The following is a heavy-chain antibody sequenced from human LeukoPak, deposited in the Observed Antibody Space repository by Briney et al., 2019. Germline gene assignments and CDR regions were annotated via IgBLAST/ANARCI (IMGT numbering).Heavy chain of an antibody. CDR3: ARASNRYYDSSGGFDY. Sequence: GGSLRLSCAASGFTVSSNYMSWVRQAPGKGLEWVSVIYSGGSTYYADSVKGRFTISRDNSKNTLYLQMNSLRAEDTAVYYCARASNRYYDSSGGFDYWGQGTLVTVSP. V-gene: IGHV3-53*05. J-gene: IGHJ4*02. CDR1: GFTVSSNY. CDR2: IYSGGST. D-gene: IGHD3-22*01.